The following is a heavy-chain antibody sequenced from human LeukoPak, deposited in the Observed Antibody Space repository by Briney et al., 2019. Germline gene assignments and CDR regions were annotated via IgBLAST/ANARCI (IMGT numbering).Heavy chain of an antibody. CDR1: GFTFNTYA. CDR2: ITGSLNT. Sequence: GGSLRLSCAASGFTFNTYAMSWVRQAPGKGLEWVSGITGSLNTYYLDSVKGRFTVSGDNSNNTLYLQMNSLSAEDTAVYYCAKGAFPTAMVTPYFDYWGQGTLVTVSS. V-gene: IGHV3-23*01. J-gene: IGHJ4*02. CDR3: AKGAFPTAMVTPYFDY. D-gene: IGHD5-18*01.